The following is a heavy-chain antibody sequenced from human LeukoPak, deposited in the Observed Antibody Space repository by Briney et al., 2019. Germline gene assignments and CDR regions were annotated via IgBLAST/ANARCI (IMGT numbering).Heavy chain of an antibody. Sequence: PGESLKISCKGSGYSFTSYWIGWVRQMPGKGLEWMGIIYPGDSDTRYSPSFQGQVTISADKSISTAYLQWSSLKASDTAMYYCARRITIEGDFWSGVGNWFDPWGQGTLVTVSS. D-gene: IGHD3-3*01. V-gene: IGHV5-51*01. CDR2: IYPGDSDT. CDR3: ARRITIEGDFWSGVGNWFDP. CDR1: GYSFTSYW. J-gene: IGHJ5*02.